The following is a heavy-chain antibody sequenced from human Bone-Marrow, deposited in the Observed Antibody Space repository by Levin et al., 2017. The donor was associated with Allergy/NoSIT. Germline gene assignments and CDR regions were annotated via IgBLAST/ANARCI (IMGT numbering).Heavy chain of an antibody. CDR2: ITGSGST. CDR3: AKTKIDGGSGNVDVFDI. J-gene: IGHJ3*02. V-gene: IGHV3-23*01. Sequence: ESLKISCVGSGFNFDSYAMSWVRQAPGKGLEWVSGITGSGSTDYADSVKGRFTISRDNSKKVIYVQMNSLRAEDSALYFCAKTKIDGGSGNVDVFDIWGQGTMVTVSS. CDR1: GFNFDSYA. D-gene: IGHD4-23*01.